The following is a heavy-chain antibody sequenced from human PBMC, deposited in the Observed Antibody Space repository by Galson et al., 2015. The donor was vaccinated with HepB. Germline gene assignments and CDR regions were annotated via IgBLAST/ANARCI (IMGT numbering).Heavy chain of an antibody. V-gene: IGHV1-2*04. Sequence: SVKVSCKASGYTFTGYYMHWVRQAPGQGLEWMGWINPNSGGTNYAQKFQGWVTMTRDTSISTAYMELSRLRSDDTAVYYCARRSYSSSLYYFDYWGQGTLVTVSS. J-gene: IGHJ4*02. CDR2: INPNSGGT. CDR1: GYTFTGYY. CDR3: ARRSYSSSLYYFDY. D-gene: IGHD6-6*01.